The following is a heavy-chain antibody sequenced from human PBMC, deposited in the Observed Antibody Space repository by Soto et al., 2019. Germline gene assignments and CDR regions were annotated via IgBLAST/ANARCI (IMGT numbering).Heavy chain of an antibody. V-gene: IGHV4-31*03. CDR2: IYYSGST. CDR1: GGSISSGGYY. Sequence: SETLSLTCTVSGGSISSGGYYWSWIRQHPGKGLEWIGYIYYSGSTYYNPSLKSRVTISVDTSKNQFSLKLSSVTAADTAVYYCAREESSWYLNPFDYWGQGTLVTVSS. D-gene: IGHD6-13*01. CDR3: AREESSWYLNPFDY. J-gene: IGHJ4*02.